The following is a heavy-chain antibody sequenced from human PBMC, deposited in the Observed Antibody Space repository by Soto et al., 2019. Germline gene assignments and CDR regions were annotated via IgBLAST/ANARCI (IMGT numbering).Heavy chain of an antibody. CDR1: GDSVSSNSAA. J-gene: IGHJ6*03. D-gene: IGHD1-7*01. V-gene: IGHV6-1*01. Sequence: QVQLQESGPGLVKPSQTLSLTCAISGDSVSSNSAAWNWIRLSPSRGLEWLARTYYRSRWYNDYAVTVRSRITVTPDTSKNQCSLQLTSVTPEDTAVYYCAGTTSHQWYYMDVWGKGTTVTVSS. CDR3: AGTTSHQWYYMDV. CDR2: TYYRSRWYN.